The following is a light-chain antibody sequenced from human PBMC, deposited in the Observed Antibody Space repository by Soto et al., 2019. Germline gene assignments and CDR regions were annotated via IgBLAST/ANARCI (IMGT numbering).Light chain of an antibody. CDR2: GNN. CDR1: SSNIGAGYD. V-gene: IGLV1-40*01. J-gene: IGLJ1*01. CDR3: QSHDNSLSDPYV. Sequence: QAVVTQPPSMSGAPGQRVTISCTGSSSNIGAGYDVHWYQQLPGKAPRLLIFGNNNRPSRVPDRFSGSKSGTSASLAITGLQAEDEADYYCQSHDNSLSDPYVFGTGTKLPVL.